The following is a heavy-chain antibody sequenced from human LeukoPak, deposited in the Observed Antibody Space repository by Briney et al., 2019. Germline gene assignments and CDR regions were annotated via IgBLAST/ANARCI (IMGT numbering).Heavy chain of an antibody. D-gene: IGHD3-10*01. J-gene: IGHJ4*02. Sequence: SETLSLTCAVYGGSFSGYYWSWIRQPPRKGLEWIGEINHSGSTNYNPSLKSRVTISVDTSKNQFSLKLSSVTAADTAVYYCARGLRLWFRELSAYYFDYWGQGTLVTGSS. V-gene: IGHV4-34*01. CDR3: ARGLRLWFRELSAYYFDY. CDR2: INHSGST. CDR1: GGSFSGYY.